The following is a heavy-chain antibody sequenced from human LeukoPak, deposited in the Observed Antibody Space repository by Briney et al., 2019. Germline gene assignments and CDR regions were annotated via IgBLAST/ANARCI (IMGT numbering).Heavy chain of an antibody. CDR2: INHSGST. J-gene: IGHJ6*03. CDR3: ARVSPTYYYDGSGYYSLYYYYMDV. V-gene: IGHV4-34*01. CDR1: GGSFSGYY. D-gene: IGHD3-22*01. Sequence: SETLSLTCAVYGGSFSGYYWSWIRQPPGKGLEWIGEINHSGSTNYNPSLKSRVTISVDTSKNHFSLKLSSVTAAGTAVYYCARVSPTYYYDGSGYYSLYYYYMDVWGKGTTVTVSS.